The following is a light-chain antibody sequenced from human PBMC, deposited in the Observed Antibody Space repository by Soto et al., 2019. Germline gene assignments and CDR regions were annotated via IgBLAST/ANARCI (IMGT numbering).Light chain of an antibody. CDR3: AAWDDSLNGVV. CDR1: SSNLGSNT. CDR2: SNN. Sequence: QSVLTQPPSASGTPGQRVTISCSGSSSNLGSNTVNWYQQLPGTAPKLLIYSNNQRPSGVPDRFSGSKSGTSASQAISGLQSEDEADYYCAAWDDSLNGVVFGGGTKLTVL. V-gene: IGLV1-44*01. J-gene: IGLJ2*01.